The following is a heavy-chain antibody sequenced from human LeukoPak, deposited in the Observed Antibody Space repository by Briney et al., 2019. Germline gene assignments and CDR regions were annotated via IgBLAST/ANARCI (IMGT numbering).Heavy chain of an antibody. J-gene: IGHJ4*02. CDR2: ITSSGNMI. V-gene: IGHV3-48*03. Sequence: PGGSLRLSCAASGYTFSNYEMNWVRQAPGKGLEWVSYITSSGNMIQYADSVKGRFTISRDNAKNSLYLQMNSLRAEDTAVYYCARDGTPISTVGKVYFDFWAREPWSPSPQ. D-gene: IGHD6-13*01. CDR1: GYTFSNYE. CDR3: ARDGTPISTVGKVYFDF.